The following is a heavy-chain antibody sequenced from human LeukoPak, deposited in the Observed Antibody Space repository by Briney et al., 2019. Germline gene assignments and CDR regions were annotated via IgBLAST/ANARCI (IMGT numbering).Heavy chain of an antibody. CDR1: GFTFSSYG. D-gene: IGHD3-22*01. Sequence: GGSLRLSCAASGFTFSSYGMHWVRQAPGKGLEWVAFIRYDGSNKYYADSVKGRFTISRDNSKNTLYLQMNSLRAEDTAVYYCARIYYYDSSGYGPFGPWNYYYYYMDVWGKGTTVTVSS. V-gene: IGHV3-30*02. J-gene: IGHJ6*03. CDR2: IRYDGSNK. CDR3: ARIYYYDSSGYGPFGPWNYYYYYMDV.